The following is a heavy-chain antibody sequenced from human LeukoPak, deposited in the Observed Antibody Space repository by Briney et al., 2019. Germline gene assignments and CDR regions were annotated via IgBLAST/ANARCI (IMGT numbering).Heavy chain of an antibody. CDR1: GGSFSGYY. CDR3: ARGEYSSGWYRSEYYFDY. Sequence: SETLSLTCAVYGGSFSGYYWSWIRQAPGKGLEWIGEINHSGSTNYNPSLKSRVTISVDTPKNQFSLKLSSVTAADTAVYYCARGEYSSGWYRSEYYFDYWGLGTLVTVSS. CDR2: INHSGST. V-gene: IGHV4-34*01. D-gene: IGHD6-19*01. J-gene: IGHJ4*02.